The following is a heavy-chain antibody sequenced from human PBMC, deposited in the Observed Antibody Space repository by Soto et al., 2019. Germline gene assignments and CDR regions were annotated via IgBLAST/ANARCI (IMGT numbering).Heavy chain of an antibody. CDR2: ISPYNGNT. D-gene: IGHD2-2*01. J-gene: IGHJ2*01. CDR3: ARDRDRCTSTRCCPWPATHIEL. Sequence: QVQLVQSGEEVKKPGASVKVSCKASGYTFTNYGISWVRQAPGQGLEGMGWISPYNGNTKYHQKRQGRVTMTTDTATGTSYMELMNLRSDDSAVYFCARDRDRCTSTRCCPWPATHIELWGRGTLVTVSS. V-gene: IGHV1-18*01. CDR1: GYTFTNYG.